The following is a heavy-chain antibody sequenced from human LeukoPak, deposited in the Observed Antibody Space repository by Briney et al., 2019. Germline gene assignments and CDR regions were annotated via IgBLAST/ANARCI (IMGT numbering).Heavy chain of an antibody. CDR2: IYYSGST. CDR3: ARRRVLLWFGELLPFDY. J-gene: IGHJ4*02. D-gene: IGHD3-10*01. V-gene: IGHV4-39*01. CDR1: GFTFSSYG. Sequence: GSLRLSCAASGFTFSSYGMHWVRQAPGKGLEWIGSIYYSGSTYYNPSLKSRVTISVDTSKNQFSLKLSSVTAADTAVYYCARRRVLLWFGELLPFDYWGQGTLVTVSS.